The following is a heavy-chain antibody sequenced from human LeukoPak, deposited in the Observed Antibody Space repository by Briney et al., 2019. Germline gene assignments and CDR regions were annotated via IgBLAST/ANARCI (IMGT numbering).Heavy chain of an antibody. Sequence: ASVKVSCKACVYTFTTYGVSWVRQAPGQGLEWMGWISAYNGHTSYAQKLQGRVTMTTDTSTSTAYMELRSLRSDDTAVYYCARNPDPLYYYDSSEDAFDIWGQGTMVTVSS. J-gene: IGHJ3*02. CDR3: ARNPDPLYYYDSSEDAFDI. CDR1: VYTFTTYG. V-gene: IGHV1-18*01. CDR2: ISAYNGHT. D-gene: IGHD3-22*01.